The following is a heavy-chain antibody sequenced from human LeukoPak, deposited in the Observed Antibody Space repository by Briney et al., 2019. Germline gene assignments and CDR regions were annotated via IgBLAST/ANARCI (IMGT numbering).Heavy chain of an antibody. CDR2: ISWNSGSI. CDR1: GFTFDDYA. CDR3: AKDIKEDSSGWWDY. Sequence: PGGSLRLSCAASGFTFDDYAMHWVRQAPGKGLEWVSGISWNSGSIGYADSVKGRFTISRDNAKNSLYLQMNSLRAEDTALYYCAKDIKEDSSGWWDYWGQGTLVTVSS. D-gene: IGHD6-19*01. V-gene: IGHV3-9*01. J-gene: IGHJ4*02.